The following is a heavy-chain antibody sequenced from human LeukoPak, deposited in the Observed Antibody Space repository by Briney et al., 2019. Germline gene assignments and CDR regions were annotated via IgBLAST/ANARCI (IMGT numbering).Heavy chain of an antibody. J-gene: IGHJ4*02. CDR1: RFTFSSYA. CDR3: AKAVGACSGSTCFTWDY. V-gene: IGHV3-23*01. CDR2: ISSSGGNT. D-gene: IGHD2-2*02. Sequence: GGSLRLSCAASRFTFSSYAMTWGRQAPGKGLEWVSTISSSGGNTYHADSVKGRFTISRDNSKSTMFLQMNSLRAEDTAVYFCAKAVGACSGSTCFTWDYWGQGSLVTVSS.